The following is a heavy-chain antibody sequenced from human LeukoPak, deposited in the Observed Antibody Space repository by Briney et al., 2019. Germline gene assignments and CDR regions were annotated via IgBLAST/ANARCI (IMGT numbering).Heavy chain of an antibody. Sequence: ASVKVSCKASGYTFTGYFMHWVRQAPGQGPEWMGWLNPNSGDTNYAQKFQGRVTMTRDTSISTAYMELSRLRSDDTAAYYCATTTVTPYAFDIWGQGTMVTVSS. CDR2: LNPNSGDT. V-gene: IGHV1-2*02. D-gene: IGHD4-23*01. J-gene: IGHJ3*02. CDR1: GYTFTGYF. CDR3: ATTTVTPYAFDI.